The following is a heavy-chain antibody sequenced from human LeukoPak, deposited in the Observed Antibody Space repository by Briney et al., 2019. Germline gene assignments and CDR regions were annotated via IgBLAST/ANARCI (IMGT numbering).Heavy chain of an antibody. V-gene: IGHV3-48*03. CDR2: ISSSGSTI. CDR3: AKDPPEGDYTLFFDP. Sequence: GGSLRLSCAASGFTFSSYEMNWVRQAPGKGLEWVSYISSSGSTIYYADSVKGQFTVSRDNFKNTVHLQMNSLRDEDTAIYYCAKDPPEGDYTLFFDPWGQGTRVTVSS. CDR1: GFTFSSYE. J-gene: IGHJ5*02. D-gene: IGHD4-11*01.